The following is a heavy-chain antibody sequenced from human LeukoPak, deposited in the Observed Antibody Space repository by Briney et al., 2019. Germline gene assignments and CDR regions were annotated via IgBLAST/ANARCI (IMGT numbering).Heavy chain of an antibody. D-gene: IGHD5-12*01. CDR2: IIPIFGTA. CDR3: ARDSNRGYSGYDKDY. Sequence: SVKVSCKASGGTFSSYAISWVRQAPGQGLEWMGGIIPIFGTANYAQKFQGRVTITADESTSTAYMELSSLRSEDTAVYYCARDSNRGYSGYDKDYWGQGTLVTVSS. V-gene: IGHV1-69*13. CDR1: GGTFSSYA. J-gene: IGHJ4*02.